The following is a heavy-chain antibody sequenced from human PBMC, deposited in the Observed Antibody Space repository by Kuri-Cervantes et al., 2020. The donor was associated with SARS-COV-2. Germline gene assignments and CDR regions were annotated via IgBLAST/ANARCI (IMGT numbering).Heavy chain of an antibody. V-gene: IGHV3-23*01. D-gene: IGHD3-3*01. J-gene: IGHJ6*02. CDR1: GFPFSSYA. CDR2: ISGIGGST. Sequence: LSLPCAASGFPFSSYAMSWVRQAPGKGLEWVSAISGIGGSTYYADSVKGRFTISRDNSKNTLYLQMNSLRAEDTAVYYCFSGYYDFWSGYETPYYYYGMDVWGQGTTVTVSS. CDR3: FSGYYDFWSGYETPYYYYGMDV.